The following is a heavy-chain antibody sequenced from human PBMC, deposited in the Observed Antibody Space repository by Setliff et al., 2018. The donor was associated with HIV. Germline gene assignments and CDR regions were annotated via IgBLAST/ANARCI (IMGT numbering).Heavy chain of an antibody. Sequence: GESLKISCQDSGYTFSNYCIAWVRQMPGKGLGWMGIIYPGNSDTTYSPSFQGQVTISADKSISTAYLQWSSLKASDTAMYYCARLIATVTEGGGYFDYWGQGTLVTVSS. D-gene: IGHD4-17*01. CDR1: GYTFSNYC. CDR3: ARLIATVTEGGGYFDY. V-gene: IGHV5-51*01. J-gene: IGHJ4*02. CDR2: IYPGNSDT.